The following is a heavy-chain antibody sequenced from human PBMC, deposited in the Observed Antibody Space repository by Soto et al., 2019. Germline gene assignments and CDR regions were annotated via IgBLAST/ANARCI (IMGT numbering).Heavy chain of an antibody. CDR1: GGSISSYC. CDR2: IYYSGST. Sequence: TSETLSLTCTVAGGSISSYCWSWIRQPPGKGLEWIGYIYYSGSTNYNPSLKSRVTISVDTSKNQFSLKLSSVTAADTAVYYCARHSQPGITMVRGVPRWFDPWGQGTLVTVSS. V-gene: IGHV4-59*01. D-gene: IGHD3-10*01. J-gene: IGHJ5*02. CDR3: ARHSQPGITMVRGVPRWFDP.